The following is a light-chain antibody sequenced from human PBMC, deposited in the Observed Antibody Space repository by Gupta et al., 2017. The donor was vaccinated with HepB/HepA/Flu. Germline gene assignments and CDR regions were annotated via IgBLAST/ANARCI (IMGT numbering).Light chain of an antibody. V-gene: IGLV1-44*01. CDR2: GHN. CDR3: AAWDDGLTGYV. Sequence: QPVVTQQPSASGAPGQRITISCSGSTSNIGRYPVNWFQQLPGTAPKLLIYGHNQRPSGVPDRFSGSRSGTSASLAINGLQSEDDADYYCAAWDDGLTGYVFGPGTRVTVL. CDR1: TSNIGRYP. J-gene: IGLJ1*01.